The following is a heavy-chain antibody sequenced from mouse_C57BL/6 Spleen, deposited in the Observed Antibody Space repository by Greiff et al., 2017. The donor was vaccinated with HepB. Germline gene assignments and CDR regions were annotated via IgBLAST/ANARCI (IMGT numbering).Heavy chain of an antibody. Sequence: VKLVESGPGLVAPSQSLSITCTVSGFSLTSYGVHWVRQPPGKGLEWLVVIWSDGSTTYNSALKSRLSISKDNSKSQVFLKMNSLQTDDTAMYYCARHGYYGSSYGWYFDVWGTGTTVTVSS. V-gene: IGHV2-6-1*01. CDR1: GFSLTSYG. CDR2: IWSDGST. CDR3: ARHGYYGSSYGWYFDV. D-gene: IGHD1-1*01. J-gene: IGHJ1*03.